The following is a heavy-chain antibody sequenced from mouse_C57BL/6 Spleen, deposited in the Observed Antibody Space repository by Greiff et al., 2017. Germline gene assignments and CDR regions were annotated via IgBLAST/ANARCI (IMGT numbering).Heavy chain of an antibody. Sequence: DVKLVESGEGLVKPGGSLKLSCAASGFTFSSYAMSWVRQTPEKRLEWVAYISSGGDYIYYADTVKGRFTISRDNARNTLYLQMSSLKSEDTAMYYCTREDYITTVVADYWGQGTTLTVSS. V-gene: IGHV5-9-1*02. CDR2: ISSGGDYI. J-gene: IGHJ2*01. CDR1: GFTFSSYA. D-gene: IGHD1-1*01. CDR3: TREDYITTVVADY.